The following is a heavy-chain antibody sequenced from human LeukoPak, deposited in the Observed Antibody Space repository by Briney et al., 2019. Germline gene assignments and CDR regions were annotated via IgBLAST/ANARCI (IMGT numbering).Heavy chain of an antibody. J-gene: IGHJ4*02. D-gene: IGHD1-7*01. CDR2: IYYTGST. CDR3: ARGPLELSY. CDR1: GDSINNYY. V-gene: IGHV4-59*01. Sequence: SETLSLTCTVSGDSINNYYWSWIRQPPGKGLEWIGYIYYTGSTNYNPSLKSRVTISVDTSKNQFSLKLTSVTAADTAVYYCARGPLELSYWGQGTLVTVSS.